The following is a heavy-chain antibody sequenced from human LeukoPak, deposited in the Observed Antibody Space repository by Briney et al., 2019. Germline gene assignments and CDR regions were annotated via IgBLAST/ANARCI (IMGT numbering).Heavy chain of an antibody. CDR1: GGPISRGGYY. CDR3: ARGQSAAGRGWFDP. CDR2: IYYSGST. Sequence: SQTLSLTCTVSGGPISRGGYYWSWIRQPPGKGRERHENIYYSGSTYYNPSLKSRVTISVDTSKNQFSLKLSSVTAADTAVYYCARGQSAAGRGWFDPWGQGTLVTVSS. D-gene: IGHD6-13*01. J-gene: IGHJ5*02. V-gene: IGHV4-39*07.